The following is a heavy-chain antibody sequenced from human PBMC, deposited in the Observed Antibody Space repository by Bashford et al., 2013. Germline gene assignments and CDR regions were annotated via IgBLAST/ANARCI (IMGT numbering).Heavy chain of an antibody. CDR1: GYTFTGYY. J-gene: IGHJ6*02. V-gene: IGHV1-2*04. CDR3: AGRGPIAVPVTRTLLIS. D-gene: IGHD6-19*01. CDR2: INPNSGGT. Sequence: ASVKVSCKASGYTFTGYYMHWVRQAPGQGLEWMGWINPNSGGTNYAQKFQGWVTMTRDTSISTAYMELSRLRSDDTAVYYCAGRGPIAVPVTRTLLISWGQGTTVTVSS.